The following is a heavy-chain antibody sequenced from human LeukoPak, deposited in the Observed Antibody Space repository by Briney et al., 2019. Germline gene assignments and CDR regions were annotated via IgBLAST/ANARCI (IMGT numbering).Heavy chain of an antibody. CDR2: ISYDGSNK. D-gene: IGHD2-2*01. CDR1: GFTFSSYA. V-gene: IGHV3-30-3*01. CDR3: ARGDLLVVPAANFDY. J-gene: IGHJ4*02. Sequence: GGSLRLSCAASGFTFSSYAMHWVRQAPGEGLEWVAVISYDGSNKYYADSVKGRFTISRDNSKNTLYLQMNSLRAEDTAVYYCARGDLLVVPAANFDYWGQGTLVTVSS.